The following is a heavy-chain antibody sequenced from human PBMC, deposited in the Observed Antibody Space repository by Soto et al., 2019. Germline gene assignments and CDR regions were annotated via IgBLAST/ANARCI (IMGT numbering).Heavy chain of an antibody. CDR3: ARDQYSGYDFAL. V-gene: IGHV4-30-4*01. J-gene: IGHJ5*02. D-gene: IGHD5-12*01. Sequence: QVQLRESGPGLVKPSQTLLLTCSVSGASIAGGSYYWSWPRHPPGKGLEWIGYIPSRGRPFYHPSLASRSTISSDTSTHQLSLQLTSVTAADAAAYYCARDQYSGYDFALWGQGTLVTVSS. CDR2: IPSRGRP. CDR1: GASIAGGSYY.